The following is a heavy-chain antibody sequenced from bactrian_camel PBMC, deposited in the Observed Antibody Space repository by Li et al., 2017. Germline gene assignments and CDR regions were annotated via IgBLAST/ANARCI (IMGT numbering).Heavy chain of an antibody. J-gene: IGHJ4*01. D-gene: IGHD2*01. CDR2: IDRSGRTI. V-gene: IGHV3S1*01. Sequence: QVQLVESGGGLVQPGGSLRLSCVTSGFTFANYWMYWVRQAPGKGLEWVSTIDRSGRTIYTADSLQGRFTVSRGVTTNAVYLQMNSLEPEDTALYYCVPFPSIVTTDWGRGTQVTVS. CDR1: GFTFANYW. CDR3: VPFPSIVTTD.